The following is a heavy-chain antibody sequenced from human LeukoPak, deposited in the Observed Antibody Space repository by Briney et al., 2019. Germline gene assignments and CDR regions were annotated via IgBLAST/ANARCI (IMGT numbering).Heavy chain of an antibody. CDR3: ARAHYQLLYVGPSDY. V-gene: IGHV1-46*01. CDR2: INPSGGST. CDR1: GYTFTSYY. D-gene: IGHD2-2*02. Sequence: ASVKVSCKASGYTFTSYYMHWVRQAPGQGLEWMGIINPSGGSTSYAQKFQGRVTMTRDTSTSTVYMELSSLRAEDTAVYYCARAHYQLLYVGPSDYWGQGTLVTVSS. J-gene: IGHJ4*02.